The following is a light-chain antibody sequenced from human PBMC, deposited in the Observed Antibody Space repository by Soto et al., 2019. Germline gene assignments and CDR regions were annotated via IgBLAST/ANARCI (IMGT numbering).Light chain of an antibody. CDR1: SSDVGGYDY. CDR3: SSYTSSSTVV. Sequence: QSVLTQPASVPGSPGQSVTISCTGTSSDVGGYDYVSWYQQHPGKAPKLLIYDVSNRPSGVSNRFSGSKSGDTASLTISGLQAEDEADYYCSSYTSSSTVVFGTGTKVTVL. CDR2: DVS. J-gene: IGLJ1*01. V-gene: IGLV2-14*03.